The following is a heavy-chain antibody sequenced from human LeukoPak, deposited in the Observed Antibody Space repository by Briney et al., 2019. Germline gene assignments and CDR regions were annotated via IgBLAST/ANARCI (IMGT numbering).Heavy chain of an antibody. V-gene: IGHV3-9*01. Sequence: PGGSLRLSCAASGFTFDDYAMHWVRQAPGKGLEWVSGISWNSGSIGYADSVKGRFTISRDNAKNSLYLQMNSLRAEDTALYYCAKDIGAYYYASGSSGFFDHWGQGTLVTVSS. CDR1: GFTFDDYA. CDR2: ISWNSGSI. D-gene: IGHD3-10*01. J-gene: IGHJ4*02. CDR3: AKDIGAYYYASGSSGFFDH.